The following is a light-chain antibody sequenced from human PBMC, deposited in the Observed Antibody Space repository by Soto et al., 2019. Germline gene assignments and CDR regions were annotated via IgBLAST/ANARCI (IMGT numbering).Light chain of an antibody. J-gene: IGKJ4*01. CDR3: QPYNNWPLT. CDR1: QGIGDT. V-gene: IGKV3-15*01. CDR2: DTS. Sequence: VVMRQSPATLSFSHGEGATLSCRASQGIGDTLAWYQHKPGQTPRLLIYDTSTRATGVPTRFSGSRSGAEFTLTINSLQSEEFAVYYCQPYNNWPLTFGGGTKVDIK.